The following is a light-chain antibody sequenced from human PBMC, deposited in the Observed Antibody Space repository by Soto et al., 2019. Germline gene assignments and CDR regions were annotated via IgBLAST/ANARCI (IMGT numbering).Light chain of an antibody. J-gene: IGLJ1*01. V-gene: IGLV3-21*04. CDR2: YDS. Sequence: SYELTQPPSVSVAPEKTARLTCGGANIGSKRVHWYRQKPGQAPVLVIYYDSDRPSVIPERFSGSNSGNTATLTINRVEAGDEADYYCQVWDITTDHYVFGTGTKVTVL. CDR1: NIGSKR. CDR3: QVWDITTDHYV.